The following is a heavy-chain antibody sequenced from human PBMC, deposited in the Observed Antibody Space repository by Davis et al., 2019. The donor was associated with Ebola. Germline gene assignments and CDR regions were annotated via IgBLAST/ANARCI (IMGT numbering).Heavy chain of an antibody. CDR2: IKQDGSET. CDR3: TKTIVATAGDF. D-gene: IGHD6-13*01. V-gene: IGHV3-7*01. Sequence: GESLKISCAASGFTFSDYWMTWVRQAPGKGLEWVANIKQDGSETYYVDSLKGRFTISRDNAKNSLYLHMNSRRVEDTAVYYCTKTIVATAGDFWGQGALVTVSS. CDR1: GFTFSDYW. J-gene: IGHJ4*02.